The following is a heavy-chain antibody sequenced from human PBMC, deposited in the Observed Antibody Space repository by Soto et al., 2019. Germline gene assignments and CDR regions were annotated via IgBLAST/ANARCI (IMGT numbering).Heavy chain of an antibody. V-gene: IGHV1-2*02. Sequence: ASVKVSCKASGYSFTGYYMHWMRQAPGQGLEWMGWIDPDSGDTKHAQKFQGRVTMTRDTSISTAYMELSSLRSDDTAVYYCARAGGPVDYSDYVGTHYFDYWGQGALVTVSS. CDR1: GYSFTGYY. J-gene: IGHJ4*02. CDR3: ARAGGPVDYSDYVGTHYFDY. D-gene: IGHD4-17*01. CDR2: IDPDSGDT.